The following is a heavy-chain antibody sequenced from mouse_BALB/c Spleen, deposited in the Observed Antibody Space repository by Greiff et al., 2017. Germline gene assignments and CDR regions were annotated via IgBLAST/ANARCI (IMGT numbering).Heavy chain of an antibody. D-gene: IGHD3-1*01. CDR1: GFTFSSYG. CDR3: ARHSAGLFDY. V-gene: IGHV5-6*01. Sequence: EVQVVESGGDLVKPGGSLKLSCAASGFTFSSYGMSWVRQTPDKRLEWVATISSGGSYTYYPDSVKGRFTISRDNAKNTLYLQMSSLKSEDTAMYYCARHSAGLFDYWGQGTTLTVSS. J-gene: IGHJ2*01. CDR2: ISSGGSYT.